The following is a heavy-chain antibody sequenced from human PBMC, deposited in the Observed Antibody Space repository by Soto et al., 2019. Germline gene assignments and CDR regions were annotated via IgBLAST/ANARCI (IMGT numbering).Heavy chain of an antibody. J-gene: IGHJ6*02. D-gene: IGHD3-3*01. CDR1: GFTFSNAW. V-gene: IGHV3-15*07. CDR2: IKSKADGGTT. Sequence: PGGSLRLSCAASGFTFSNAWMNWVRQAPGKGLEWVGRIKSKADGGTTDYAAPVKGRFIISRDDSKDTLYLQIDSLKTEDTAVYYCTTDGPDSAFGVGISKDVWGQGTTVTVSS. CDR3: TTDGPDSAFGVGISKDV.